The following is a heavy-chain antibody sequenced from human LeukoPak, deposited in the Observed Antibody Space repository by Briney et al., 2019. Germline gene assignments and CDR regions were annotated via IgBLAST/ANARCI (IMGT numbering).Heavy chain of an antibody. V-gene: IGHV1-69*04. D-gene: IGHD1-7*01. CDR2: IIPIFGIA. CDR1: GGTFSSYA. CDR3: AREYNWNYRLLGGLFDY. Sequence: GASVKVSCKASGGTFSSYAISWVRQAPGQGVEWMGRIIPIFGIANYAQKFRGRVTITADKSTSTAYMELSSLRSEDTGVYYCAREYNWNYRLLGGLFDYWGQGTLVTVSS. J-gene: IGHJ4*02.